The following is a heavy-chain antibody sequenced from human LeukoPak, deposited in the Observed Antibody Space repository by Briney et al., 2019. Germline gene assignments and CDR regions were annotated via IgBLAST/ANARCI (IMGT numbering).Heavy chain of an antibody. D-gene: IGHD3-22*01. CDR2: IHYSGST. Sequence: PSETLSLTCTVSGGSISNYYWSWIRQPPGKGLEWIGYIHYSGSTNYNPSFKSRVTISVDTSRNQFSLKLRSVTAADTAVYYCARVGLYSYDNSAYYAYYFDYWGQGTLVTVSS. V-gene: IGHV4-59*01. CDR3: ARVGLYSYDNSAYYAYYFDY. J-gene: IGHJ4*02. CDR1: GGSISNYY.